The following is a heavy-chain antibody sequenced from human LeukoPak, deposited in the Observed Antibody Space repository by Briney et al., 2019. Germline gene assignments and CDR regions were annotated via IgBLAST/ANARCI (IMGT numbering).Heavy chain of an antibody. J-gene: IGHJ6*03. CDR1: GGSISSSNW. CDR2: IYHIGST. CDR3: ARTTEGGYTYDYFYYYYMDV. Sequence: SGTLSLTCAVSGGSISSSNWWSWVRQPPGKGLEWIGEIYHIGSTNFNPSLKTRVTISVDKSKKHFSLKLSSVTAADTAVYYCARTTEGGYTYDYFYYYYMDVWGKGTTVTISS. D-gene: IGHD5-18*01. V-gene: IGHV4-4*02.